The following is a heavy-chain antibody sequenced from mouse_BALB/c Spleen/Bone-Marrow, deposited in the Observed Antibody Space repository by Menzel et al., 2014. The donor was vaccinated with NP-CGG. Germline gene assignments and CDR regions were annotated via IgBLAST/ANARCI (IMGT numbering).Heavy chain of an antibody. CDR1: GNIFTSYW. Sequence: VQLQQSGAELVRPGASVKLSCKTSGNIFTSYWIHWVKQRSGQGLEWIARIYPGTDSTYYNEKFKGKATLTSDKSSNTAYMELSSLTSEDSAVYYCYYDYDEGYWGQGTTLTVSS. V-gene: IGHV1S132*01. CDR2: IYPGTDST. J-gene: IGHJ2*01. D-gene: IGHD2-4*01. CDR3: YYDYDEGY.